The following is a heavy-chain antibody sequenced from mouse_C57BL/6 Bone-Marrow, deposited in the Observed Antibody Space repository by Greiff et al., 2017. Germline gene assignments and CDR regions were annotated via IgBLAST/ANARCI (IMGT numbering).Heavy chain of an antibody. D-gene: IGHD1-1*01. CDR2: ISDGGSYT. V-gene: IGHV5-4*01. J-gene: IGHJ3*01. Sequence: EVQLKESGGGLVKPGGSLKLSCAASGFTFSSYAMSWVRQTPDKRLEWVATISDGGSYTYYPDNVKGRCTISRDNAKNNLYLQMSHLKSEDTAMYYCAREAITNGLAWFAYWGQGTLVTVSA. CDR3: AREAITNGLAWFAY. CDR1: GFTFSSYA.